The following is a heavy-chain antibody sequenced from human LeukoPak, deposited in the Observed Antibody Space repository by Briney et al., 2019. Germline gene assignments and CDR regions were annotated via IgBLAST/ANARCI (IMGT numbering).Heavy chain of an antibody. J-gene: IGHJ5*02. Sequence: GGSLGLSCAASGFTFSSYSMNWVRQAPGKGLEWVSAISGSGGSTYYADSVKGRFTISRDNSKNTLYLQMNSLRAEDTAVYYCAKDQGYSTPRRGHWFDPWGQGTLVTVSS. CDR3: AKDQGYSTPRRGHWFDP. CDR2: ISGSGGST. V-gene: IGHV3-23*01. CDR1: GFTFSSYS. D-gene: IGHD6-13*01.